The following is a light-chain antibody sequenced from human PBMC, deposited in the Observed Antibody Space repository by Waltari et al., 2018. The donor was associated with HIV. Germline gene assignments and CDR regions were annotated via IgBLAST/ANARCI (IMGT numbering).Light chain of an antibody. CDR3: QQYHTYPWT. CDR2: KAP. V-gene: IGKV1-5*03. J-gene: IGKJ1*01. Sequence: IQMTQSPSTLSASVGDRVTITCQASHSIDTWLAWYQQKPGKAPKLLIYKAPTLETGVPSSFSGSGSGTEFTLNITTLQPDDFATYDCQQYHTYPWTFGQGTKVEI. CDR1: HSIDTW.